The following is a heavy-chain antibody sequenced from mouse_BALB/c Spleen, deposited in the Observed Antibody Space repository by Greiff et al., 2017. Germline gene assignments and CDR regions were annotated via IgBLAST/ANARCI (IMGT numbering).Heavy chain of an antibody. V-gene: IGHV14-1*02. CDR1: GFNIKDYY. CDR3: ARWGGGFAY. Sequence: EVQLQQSGAELVRPGALVKLSCKASGFNIKDYYMHWVKQRPEQGLEWIGWIDPENGNTIYDPKFQGKASITADTSSNTAYLQLSSLTSEDTAVYYCARWGGGFAYWGQGTLVTVSA. CDR2: IDPENGNT. J-gene: IGHJ3*01.